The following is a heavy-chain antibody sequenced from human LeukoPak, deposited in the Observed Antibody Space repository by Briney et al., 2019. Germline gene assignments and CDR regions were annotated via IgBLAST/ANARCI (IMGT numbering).Heavy chain of an antibody. CDR3: ARGSYIYGHPPSLDY. J-gene: IGHJ4*02. CDR1: GGSISSSSYY. V-gene: IGHV4-39*07. Sequence: PSETLSLTCTVSGGSISSSSYYWGWIRQPPGKGLEWIGSIYYSGSTYYNPSLKSRVTISVDTSKNQFSLKLSSVTAADTAVYYCARGSYIYGHPPSLDYWGQGTLVTVSS. CDR2: IYYSGST. D-gene: IGHD5-18*01.